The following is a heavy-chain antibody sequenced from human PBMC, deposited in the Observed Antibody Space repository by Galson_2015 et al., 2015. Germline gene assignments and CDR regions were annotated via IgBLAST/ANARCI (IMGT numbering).Heavy chain of an antibody. V-gene: IGHV4-39*07. CDR1: GGSISSSSYY. CDR2: IYYSGST. Sequence: SETLSLTCTVSGGSISSSSYYWGWIRQPPGKELEWIGSIYYSGSTYYNPSLKSRVTISVDTSKNQFSLKLSSVTAADTAVYYCARETVVTSREIDYWGQGTLVTVSS. D-gene: IGHD4-23*01. J-gene: IGHJ4*02. CDR3: ARETVVTSREIDY.